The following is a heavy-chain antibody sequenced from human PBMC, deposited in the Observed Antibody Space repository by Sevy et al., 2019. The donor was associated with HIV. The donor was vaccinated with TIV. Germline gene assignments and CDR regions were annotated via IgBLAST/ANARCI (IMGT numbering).Heavy chain of an antibody. CDR2: IYSGGST. CDR1: GFTVSSNY. D-gene: IGHD2-21*01. J-gene: IGHJ5*02. Sequence: GGSLRLSCAASGFTVSSNYMSWVRQAPGKGLEWVSVIYSGGSTYYADSVKGRFTISRDNSKNTLYLQMNSLRAEDTXXXXXXXXXXGESGSDPWGQGTLVTVSS. V-gene: IGHV3-53*01. CDR3: XXXXXGESGSDP.